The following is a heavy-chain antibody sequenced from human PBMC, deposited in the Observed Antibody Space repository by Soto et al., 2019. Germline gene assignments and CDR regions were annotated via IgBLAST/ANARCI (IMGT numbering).Heavy chain of an antibody. D-gene: IGHD3-22*01. CDR1: GYTLTELS. CDR2: FDPEDGET. J-gene: IGHJ3*02. Sequence: ASVKVSCKVSGYTLTELSMHWVRQAPGKGLEWMGGFDPEDGETIYAQKFQGRVTMTEDTSTDTAYMELSSLRSEDTAVYLCATNPIFPDYDISGYYAFDIWGQGTMVTVSS. CDR3: ATNPIFPDYDISGYYAFDI. V-gene: IGHV1-24*01.